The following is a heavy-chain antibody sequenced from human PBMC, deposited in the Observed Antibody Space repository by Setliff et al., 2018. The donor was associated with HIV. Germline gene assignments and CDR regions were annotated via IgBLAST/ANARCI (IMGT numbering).Heavy chain of an antibody. J-gene: IGHJ5*02. CDR2: IYYSGST. CDR1: GASISSGEFY. D-gene: IGHD2-15*01. CDR3: AREGSALNCSGGTCCLDWFDP. V-gene: IGHV4-31*11. Sequence: PSETLSLTCAVSGASISSGEFYWSWIRQLPGKGLEWIGYIYYSGSTYYNPSLKSRVTISRDTSKNQFSLNLHSVTAADTAVYYCAREGSALNCSGGTCCLDWFDPWGQGTLVTVSS.